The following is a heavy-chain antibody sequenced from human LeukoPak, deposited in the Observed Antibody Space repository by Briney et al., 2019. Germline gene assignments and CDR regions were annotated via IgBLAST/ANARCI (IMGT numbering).Heavy chain of an antibody. D-gene: IGHD5-18*01. CDR2: ISSSGSTI. V-gene: IGHV3-48*03. J-gene: IGHJ4*02. CDR3: ARVGYSYGHFDY. Sequence: GGSLRLSCAVSGFTFSSYEMNWVRQAPGKGLEWVSYISSSGSTIYYADSVKGRFTISRDNAKNTLYLQMNSLRAEDTAVYYCARVGYSYGHFDYWGQGTLVTVSS. CDR1: GFTFSSYE.